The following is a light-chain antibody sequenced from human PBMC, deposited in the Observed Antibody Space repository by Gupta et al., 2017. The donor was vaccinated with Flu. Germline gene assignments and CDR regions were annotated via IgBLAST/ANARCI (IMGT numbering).Light chain of an antibody. J-gene: IGLJ2*01. CDR1: TSDVGGYNS. Sequence: QSALTQPASVSGSPGQSITISCTGTTSDVGGYNSVSWYHQRPGTAPKLMIYDVSNRPSGISNRFSGSKSANTASLTISGLQAEDEADYYCSSYTSGSTLAVAFGGGTKLTVL. CDR2: DVS. CDR3: SSYTSGSTLAVA. V-gene: IGLV2-14*01.